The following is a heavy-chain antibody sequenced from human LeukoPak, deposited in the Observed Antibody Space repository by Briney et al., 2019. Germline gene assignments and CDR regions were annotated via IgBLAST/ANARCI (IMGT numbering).Heavy chain of an antibody. CDR2: IWYDGSNK. D-gene: IGHD2-2*01. V-gene: IGHV3-33*06. Sequence: GGSLRLSCAASGFTFSSYGMHWVRQAPGKGLEWVAVIWYDGSNKYYADSVKGRFTTSRDNSKNTLYLQMNSLRAEDTAVYYCAKDRTADIVVVPASPPSYMDVWGKGTTVTVSS. CDR1: GFTFSSYG. J-gene: IGHJ6*03. CDR3: AKDRTADIVVVPASPPSYMDV.